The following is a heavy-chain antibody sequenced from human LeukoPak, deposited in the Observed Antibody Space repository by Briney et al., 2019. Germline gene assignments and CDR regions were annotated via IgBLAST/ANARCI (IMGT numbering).Heavy chain of an antibody. Sequence: SETLSLTCTVSGGSIRGSSYSWGWVRQPPGKGLEWIGTIYSSGTAYYNSSLESRVTIYIDPSRIQFSLKLISVTATDTAVYYCARLGIQYNWSPECAFDIWGQGTMVTVSS. D-gene: IGHD1-20*01. CDR3: ARLGIQYNWSPECAFDI. CDR2: IYSSGTA. CDR1: GGSIRGSSYS. J-gene: IGHJ3*02. V-gene: IGHV4-39*01.